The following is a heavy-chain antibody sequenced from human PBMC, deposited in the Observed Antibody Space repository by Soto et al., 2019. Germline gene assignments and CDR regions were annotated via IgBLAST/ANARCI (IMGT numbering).Heavy chain of an antibody. D-gene: IGHD5-12*01. CDR3: AIEGGYDFDY. CDR2: IWYDGSNK. CDR1: GFTFSSYG. Sequence: GGSLRLSCAASGFTFSSYGMHWVRQAPGKGLEWVAVIWYDGSNKYYADSVKGRFTISRDNSKNTLYLQMNSLRAEDTAVYYCAIEGGYDFDYRGQRTPVTVSS. V-gene: IGHV3-33*01. J-gene: IGHJ4*02.